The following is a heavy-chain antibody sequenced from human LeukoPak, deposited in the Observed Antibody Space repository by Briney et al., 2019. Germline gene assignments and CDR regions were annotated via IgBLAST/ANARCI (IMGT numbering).Heavy chain of an antibody. Sequence: GGSLRLSCAASGFTFSNYVMIWVRQAPGKGLEWVSGITASGDSTYYGDSVKGRFTMSRDNSKNTVYLQMNSLRVDDTAVYYCARRDIVVVVSASDYWGQGTLVTVSS. D-gene: IGHD2-15*01. CDR3: ARRDIVVVVSASDY. CDR2: ITASGDST. J-gene: IGHJ4*02. V-gene: IGHV3-23*01. CDR1: GFTFSNYV.